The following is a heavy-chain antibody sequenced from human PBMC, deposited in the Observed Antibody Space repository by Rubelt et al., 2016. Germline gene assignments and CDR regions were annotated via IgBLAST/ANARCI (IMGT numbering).Heavy chain of an antibody. D-gene: IGHD1-1*01. CDR1: GYTFTSYG. CDR3: ARDQLALYAFDI. J-gene: IGHJ3*02. CDR2: ISAYDGNT. Sequence: QVQLVQSGAEVKKPGASVTVSCKASGYTFTSYGISWVRQAPGQGLEWMGWISAYDGNTNYAQKLQGRVTMTTDTSTSTAYMELRSLRSDDTAMYFCARDQLALYAFDIWGQGTMVTVSS. V-gene: IGHV1-18*01.